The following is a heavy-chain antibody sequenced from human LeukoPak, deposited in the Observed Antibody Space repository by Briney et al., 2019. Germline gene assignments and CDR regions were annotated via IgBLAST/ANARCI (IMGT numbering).Heavy chain of an antibody. CDR2: IYYSGST. CDR1: GGSISSYY. J-gene: IGHJ5*02. Sequence: PSETLSLTCTVSGGSISSYYWSWIRQPPGKGLEWIGYIYYSGSTNYNPSLKSRVTISVDTSKNQFSLKLSSVTAADTAVYYCARGYQLTPFDPWGQGTLVTVSS. CDR3: ARGYQLTPFDP. V-gene: IGHV4-59*12. D-gene: IGHD1-1*01.